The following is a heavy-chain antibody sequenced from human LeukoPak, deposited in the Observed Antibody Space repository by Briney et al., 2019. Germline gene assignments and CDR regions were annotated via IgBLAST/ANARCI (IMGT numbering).Heavy chain of an antibody. CDR1: GYSISSDYY. J-gene: IGHJ5*02. CDR3: ARDRRVGYPQNGFDP. V-gene: IGHV4-38-2*02. D-gene: IGHD5-12*01. CDR2: IYHSGST. Sequence: PSETLSLTCTVSGYSISSDYYWGWIRQPPEKGLEWIGSIYHSGSTYYNPSLKSRVTISEDTSKNQFSLKLSSVTAADTAVYYCARDRRVGYPQNGFDPWGQGTLVTVSS.